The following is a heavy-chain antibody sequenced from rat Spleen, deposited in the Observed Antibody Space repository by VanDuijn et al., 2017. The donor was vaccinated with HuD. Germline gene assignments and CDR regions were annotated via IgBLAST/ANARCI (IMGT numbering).Heavy chain of an antibody. J-gene: IGHJ3*01. CDR2: ISTGGGNT. V-gene: IGHV5S23*01. D-gene: IGHD1-1*01. CDR3: AKDLDYSGDNWLAY. CDR1: GFTFSNYD. Sequence: EVQLVESGGGLVQPGRSLKLSCAASGFTFSNYDMAWVRQAPTKGLEWVASISTGGGNTYYRDSVKGRFTISRDNAKSTLYLQMESLRSEDTATYYCAKDLDYSGDNWLAYWGQGTLVTVSS.